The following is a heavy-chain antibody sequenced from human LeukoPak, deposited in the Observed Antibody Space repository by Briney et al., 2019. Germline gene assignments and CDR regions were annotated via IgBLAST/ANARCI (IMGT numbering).Heavy chain of an antibody. J-gene: IGHJ5*02. CDR2: INPSGGST. Sequence: GASVKVSCKASGYTFTGYYMHWVRQAPGQGLEWMGIINPSGGSTSYAQKFQGRVTMTRDTSTSTVYMELSSLRSEDTAVYYCARDRYYDILTGPQNWFDPWGQGTLVTVSS. V-gene: IGHV1-46*01. CDR3: ARDRYYDILTGPQNWFDP. D-gene: IGHD3-9*01. CDR1: GYTFTGYY.